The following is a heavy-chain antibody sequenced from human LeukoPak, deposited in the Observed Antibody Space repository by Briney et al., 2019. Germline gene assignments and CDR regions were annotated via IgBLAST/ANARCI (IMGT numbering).Heavy chain of an antibody. CDR1: GFTFSSYS. CDR3: ARGVTLGLVHYYYYGMDV. J-gene: IGHJ6*04. Sequence: GGSLRLSCAASGFTFSSYSMNWVRQAPGKGLEWVSSISSSSSYIYYADSVKGRFTISRDNAKNSLYLQMNSLRAEDTAVYYCARGVTLGLVHYYYYGMDVWGKGTTVTVSS. CDR2: ISSSSSYI. D-gene: IGHD6-19*01. V-gene: IGHV3-21*01.